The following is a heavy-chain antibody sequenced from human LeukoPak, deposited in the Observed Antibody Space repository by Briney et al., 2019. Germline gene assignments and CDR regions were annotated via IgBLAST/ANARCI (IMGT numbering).Heavy chain of an antibody. CDR3: ARAPSYYGSGSYYAFDI. V-gene: IGHV4-30-2*01. D-gene: IGHD3-10*01. CDR1: SGSISSGGYS. CDR2: IYHSGST. Sequence: SQTLSLTCAVSSGSISSGGYSWSWIRQPPGKGLEWTGYIYHSGSTYYNPSLKSRVTISVDRSKNQFSLKLSSVTAADTAVYYCARAPSYYGSGSYYAFDIWGQGTMVTVSS. J-gene: IGHJ3*02.